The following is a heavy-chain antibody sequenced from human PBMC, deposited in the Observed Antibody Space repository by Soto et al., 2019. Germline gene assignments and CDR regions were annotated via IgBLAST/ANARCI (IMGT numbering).Heavy chain of an antibody. CDR2: ISGSGGST. CDR3: AKQFDFWSGYSSFPDY. J-gene: IGHJ4*02. Sequence: GGSLRLSCAASGFTFSSYAMSWVRQAPGKGLEWVSAISGSGGSTYYADSVKGRFTISRDNSKNTLYLQMNSLRAEDTAVYYCAKQFDFWSGYSSFPDYWGQGTLVTVSS. V-gene: IGHV3-23*01. D-gene: IGHD3-3*01. CDR1: GFTFSSYA.